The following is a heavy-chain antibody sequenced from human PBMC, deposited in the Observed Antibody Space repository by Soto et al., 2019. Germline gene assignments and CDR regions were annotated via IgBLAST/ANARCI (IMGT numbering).Heavy chain of an antibody. CDR2: ISSSSSYT. D-gene: IGHD5-12*01. Sequence: QVQLVESGGGLVKPGGSLRLSCAASGFTFSDYYMSWIRQAPGKGLEWVSYISSSSSYTNYADSVKGRFTISRDNAKNSLYLQMDSLRAEDTAVYYCARTTALATFGYWGQGTLVTVSS. CDR1: GFTFSDYY. CDR3: ARTTALATFGY. V-gene: IGHV3-11*06. J-gene: IGHJ4*02.